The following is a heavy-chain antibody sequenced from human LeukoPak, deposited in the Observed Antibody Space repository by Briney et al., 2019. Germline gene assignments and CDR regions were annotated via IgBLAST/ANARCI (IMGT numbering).Heavy chain of an antibody. J-gene: IGHJ4*02. CDR1: GYSFTSYW. V-gene: IGHV5-51*01. CDR3: ARQGGNLGYCSGGSCFIAQY. D-gene: IGHD2-15*01. Sequence: GESLKISCKGSGYSFTSYWIGWVRQMPGKGLEWMGIIYPGDSDTRYSPSFQGQVTISADKSVSTAYLQWSSLKASDTAMYYCARQGGNLGYCSGGSCFIAQYWGQGTLVTVSS. CDR2: IYPGDSDT.